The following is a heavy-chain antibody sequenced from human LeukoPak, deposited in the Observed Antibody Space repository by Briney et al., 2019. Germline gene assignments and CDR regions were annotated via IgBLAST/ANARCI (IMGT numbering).Heavy chain of an antibody. J-gene: IGHJ6*02. CDR1: GYTFTSYY. CDR2: INPSGGST. V-gene: IGHV1-46*01. D-gene: IGHD2-2*01. CDR3: ASPVVPAAVTPYYNYYGMDV. Sequence: ASVKVSCKASGYTFTSYYMHWVRQAPGQGLEWMGIINPSGGSTSYAQKFPGRVTMTRDTSTSTVYMELSSLRSEDTAVYYCASPVVPAAVTPYYNYYGMDVWGQGTTVTVSS.